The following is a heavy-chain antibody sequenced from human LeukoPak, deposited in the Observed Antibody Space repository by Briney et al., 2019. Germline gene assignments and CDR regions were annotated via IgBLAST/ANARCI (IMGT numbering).Heavy chain of an antibody. CDR2: VYYSGST. CDR3: ARNASSLGAGAFDI. D-gene: IGHD2-2*01. CDR1: GGSISSSSLY. V-gene: IGHV4-39*01. J-gene: IGHJ3*02. Sequence: PSETLSLTCTVSGGSISSSSLYWDWIRQPPGKGLEWIGTVYYSGSTYYNPSLKSRVTISVDTSKNQFSLRLSSVTAADTALYYCARNASSLGAGAFDIWGQGTMVTVSS.